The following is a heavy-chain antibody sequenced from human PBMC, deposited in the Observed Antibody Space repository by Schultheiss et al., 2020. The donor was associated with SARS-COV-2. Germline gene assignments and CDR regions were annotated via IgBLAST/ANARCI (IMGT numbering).Heavy chain of an antibody. CDR3: AREKIDRTSYNGMDV. V-gene: IGHV1-46*01. Sequence: ASVKVSCKASGFTFTTYYMHWVRQAPGQGLEWMGIINPSGDFTNYAQKFVGRVTMTSDTSTSTVHMEVSSLRSEDSAVYYCAREKIDRTSYNGMDVWGQGTTVTVSS. D-gene: IGHD1-7*01. J-gene: IGHJ6*02. CDR1: GFTFTTYY. CDR2: INPSGDFT.